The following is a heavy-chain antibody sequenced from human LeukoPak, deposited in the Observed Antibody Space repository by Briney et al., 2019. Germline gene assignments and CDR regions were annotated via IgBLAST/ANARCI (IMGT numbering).Heavy chain of an antibody. V-gene: IGHV4-61*02. CDR2: ISSSGST. Sequence: SQTLSLTCTVSGDSISSGDYYWSWIRQPAGKGLEWIGRISSSGSTNYNPSLKSRVTISVDTSKNQFSLKLSSVTAADTAVYYCARVKYSSSWYYRTNYFDYWGQGTLVTVSS. J-gene: IGHJ4*02. CDR3: ARVKYSSSWYYRTNYFDY. CDR1: GDSISSGDYY. D-gene: IGHD6-13*01.